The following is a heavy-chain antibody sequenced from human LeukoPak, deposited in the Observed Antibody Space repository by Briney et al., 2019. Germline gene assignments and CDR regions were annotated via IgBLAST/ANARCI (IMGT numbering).Heavy chain of an antibody. CDR1: GYTFTVYY. V-gene: IGHV1-2*02. CDR2: INPNSGGT. Sequence: GASVKVSCKASGYTFTVYYMHWVRQAPGQGLEWMGWINPNSGGTKYAQKFQGRVTMTRDTSISTAYMELSSLRSDDTAVYYCARAEAIDYWGQGTLVTVSS. J-gene: IGHJ4*02. CDR3: ARAEAIDY.